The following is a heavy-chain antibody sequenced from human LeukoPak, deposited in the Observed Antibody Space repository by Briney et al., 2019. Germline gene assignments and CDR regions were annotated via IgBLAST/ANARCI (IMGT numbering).Heavy chain of an antibody. V-gene: IGHV4-39*01. D-gene: IGHD3-3*01. CDR3: ARITDRTIFGEIMHGFDV. J-gene: IGHJ3*01. CDR1: GDSINNNNYY. CDR2: IYYNGRT. Sequence: PSETLSLTCTVSGDSINNNNYYWGWIRQPPGEGLEWIGNIYYNGRTYYSPSLKSRGTISVDTSNNQFSLKLNSVTAADTAVYYCARITDRTIFGEIMHGFDVWGQGTPVTVSS.